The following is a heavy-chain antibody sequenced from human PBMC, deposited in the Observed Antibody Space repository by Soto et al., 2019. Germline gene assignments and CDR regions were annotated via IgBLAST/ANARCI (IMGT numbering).Heavy chain of an antibody. D-gene: IGHD4-17*01. CDR1: GFTFSSYW. V-gene: IGHV3-74*01. Sequence: GESLRLSCAASGFTFSSYWMHWVRQAPGKGLGWVSRINSDGSSTSYADSAKGRFTISRDNAKNTLYLQMNSLRAEDTAVYYCARDTPRYGGNGERIYYYYGMDVWGQGTTVTFSS. CDR3: ARDTPRYGGNGERIYYYYGMDV. J-gene: IGHJ6*02. CDR2: INSDGSST.